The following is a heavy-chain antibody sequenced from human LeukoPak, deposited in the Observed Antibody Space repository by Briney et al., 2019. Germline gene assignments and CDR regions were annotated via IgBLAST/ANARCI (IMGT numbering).Heavy chain of an antibody. J-gene: IGHJ5*02. CDR3: ASGAYYGSGSWEA. D-gene: IGHD3-10*01. CDR1: GYTFTGYY. Sequence: ASVKVSCKASGYTFTGYYMHWVRQAPGQGLEWMGWINPNSGGTNYAKKFQVRVNMTRDTSISTAYMELSRLRSDDTAVYYCASGAYYGSGSWEAWGQGTLVTVSS. V-gene: IGHV1-2*02. CDR2: INPNSGGT.